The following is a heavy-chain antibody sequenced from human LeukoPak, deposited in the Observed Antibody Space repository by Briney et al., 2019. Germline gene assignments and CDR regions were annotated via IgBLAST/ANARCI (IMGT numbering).Heavy chain of an antibody. J-gene: IGHJ4*02. CDR1: GYTFTGYY. CDR3: ARDRGIVVAQAPDY. V-gene: IGHV1-2*02. D-gene: IGHD3-22*01. Sequence: ASVKVSCKASGYTFTGYYMHWVRQAPGQGLEWMGWINPNSGGTNYAQKFQGRVTMTRDTSISTAYMELSRLRSDDTAVYYCARDRGIVVAQAPDYWGQGTLVTVSS. CDR2: INPNSGGT.